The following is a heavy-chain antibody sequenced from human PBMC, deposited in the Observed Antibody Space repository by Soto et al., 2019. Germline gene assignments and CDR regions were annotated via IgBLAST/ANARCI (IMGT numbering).Heavy chain of an antibody. J-gene: IGHJ4*02. CDR3: ARERDIGYYFDY. V-gene: IGHV3-21*01. Sequence: GGSLRLSCAASGFTFSSYSMNWVRQAPGKGLEWVSSISSSSSYIYYADSVKGRFTISRDNAKNSLYLQMNSLRAEDTAVYYCARERDIGYYFDYWGQGTLVTVSS. CDR2: ISSSSSYI. D-gene: IGHD2-15*01. CDR1: GFTFSSYS.